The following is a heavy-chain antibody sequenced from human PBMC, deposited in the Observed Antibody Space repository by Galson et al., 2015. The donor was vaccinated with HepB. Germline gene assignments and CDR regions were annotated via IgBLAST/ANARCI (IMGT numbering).Heavy chain of an antibody. V-gene: IGHV3-30*04. CDR2: ISYDGSNK. Sequence: SLRLSCAASGFTFSSYAMHWVRQASGKGLEWVAVISYDGSNKYYADSVKGRFTISRDNSKNTLYLQMNSLRAEDTAVYYCARDPYLEYSYGHLLYYGMDVWGQGTTVTVSS. CDR3: ARDPYLEYSYGHLLYYGMDV. CDR1: GFTFSSYA. D-gene: IGHD5-18*01. J-gene: IGHJ6*02.